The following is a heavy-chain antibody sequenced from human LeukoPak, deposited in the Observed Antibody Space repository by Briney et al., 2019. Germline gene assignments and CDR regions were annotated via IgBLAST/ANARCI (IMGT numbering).Heavy chain of an antibody. D-gene: IGHD3-10*01. CDR2: INSDGRST. CDR1: GFTFSSNL. CDR3: AREMGSIYFDY. V-gene: IGHV3-74*01. Sequence: GGSLRLSCAASGFTFSSNLMHWVRQGPGKGLVWVSHINSDGRSTRYADSVKGRFSISRDNSKNTVYLQINSLRAEDTAVYYCAREMGSIYFDYWGQGTLVTVSS. J-gene: IGHJ4*02.